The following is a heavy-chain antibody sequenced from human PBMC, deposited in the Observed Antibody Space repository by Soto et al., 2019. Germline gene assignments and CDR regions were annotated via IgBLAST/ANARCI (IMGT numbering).Heavy chain of an antibody. CDR2: ISYDGSNK. Sequence: GGSLRLSCAASGFTFSSYGMHWVRQAPGKGLEWVAVISYDGSNKYYADSVKGRFTISRDNSKNTLYLQMNSLRAEDTAVYYCAKDRSSSSLYYYGMDVWGQGTTVTVSS. D-gene: IGHD6-13*01. CDR3: AKDRSSSSLYYYGMDV. V-gene: IGHV3-30*18. CDR1: GFTFSSYG. J-gene: IGHJ6*02.